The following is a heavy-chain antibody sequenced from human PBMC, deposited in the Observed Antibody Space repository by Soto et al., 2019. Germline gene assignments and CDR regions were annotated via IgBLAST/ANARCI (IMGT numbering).Heavy chain of an antibody. CDR2: IRSKANSYAT. CDR1: GFPFSGSA. Sequence: GGSLRLSCAASGFPFSGSAMHWVRQASGKGLEWVGRIRSKANSYATAYAASVKGRFTISRDDSKNTAYLQMNSLKTEDTAVYYCTVGVPPPPPNYYGSGRTISSGPRWGQGTLVTVSS. D-gene: IGHD3-10*01. J-gene: IGHJ4*02. V-gene: IGHV3-73*01. CDR3: TVGVPPPPPNYYGSGRTISSGPR.